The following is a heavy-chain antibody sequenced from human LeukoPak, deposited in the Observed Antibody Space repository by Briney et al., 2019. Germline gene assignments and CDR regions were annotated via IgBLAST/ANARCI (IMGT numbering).Heavy chain of an antibody. CDR2: INPNSGGT. V-gene: IGHV1-2*02. J-gene: IGHJ4*02. CDR1: GYTFSGYY. Sequence: ASVKVSCKASGYTFSGYYMHWVRQAPGQGLEWMGWINPNSGGTYYAQKFQGRVTMTRDTSISTAYMELSRLRSDDTAVFYCARVAHNYDLLTGYYPYLDYFDFWGQGTLVTVSS. D-gene: IGHD3-9*01. CDR3: ARVAHNYDLLTGYYPYLDYFDF.